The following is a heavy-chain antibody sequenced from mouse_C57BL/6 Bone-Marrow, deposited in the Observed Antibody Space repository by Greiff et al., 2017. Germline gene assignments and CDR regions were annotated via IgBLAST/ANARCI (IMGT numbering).Heavy chain of an antibody. CDR2: SYPRSGNT. J-gene: IGHJ2*01. CDR1: GYTFTSYG. CDR3: AILYYCDY. Sequence: QVQLQQSGAELARPGASVKLSCKASGYTFTSYGISWVKQRTGQGLEWIGESYPRSGNTYYNEKFKGKATLTADKSSSTAYMELRSLTSEDSAVYFCAILYYCDYWGQGTTLTVSS. V-gene: IGHV1-81*01.